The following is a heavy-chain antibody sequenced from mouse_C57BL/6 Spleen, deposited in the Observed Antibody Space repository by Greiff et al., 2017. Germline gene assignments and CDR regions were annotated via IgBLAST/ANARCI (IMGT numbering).Heavy chain of an antibody. J-gene: IGHJ4*01. Sequence: EVKLVESGEGLVKPGGSLKLSCAASGFTFSSYAMSWVRQTPEKRLEWVAYISSGGDYIYYADTVKGRFTISRDNARNTLYLQMSSLKSEDTAMYYCTRGYDSNYAMDYWGQGTSVTVSS. CDR1: GFTFSSYA. V-gene: IGHV5-9-1*02. CDR3: TRGYDSNYAMDY. D-gene: IGHD2-3*01. CDR2: ISSGGDYI.